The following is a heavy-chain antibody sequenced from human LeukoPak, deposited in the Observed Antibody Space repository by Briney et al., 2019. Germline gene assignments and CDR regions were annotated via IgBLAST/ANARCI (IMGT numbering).Heavy chain of an antibody. CDR1: GDSINTKSYY. V-gene: IGHV4-39*01. D-gene: IGHD5-18*01. CDR3: ARHSYGTFDY. CDR2: IYYSGNT. Sequence: SETLSLTCTVSGDSINTKSYYWGWIRQPPGKGLEWIGSIYYSGNTYYNPSLKSRVTLSIDTSKNQFSLRLSSVTAADTAVYYCARHSYGTFDYWGQGTLATVSS. J-gene: IGHJ4*02.